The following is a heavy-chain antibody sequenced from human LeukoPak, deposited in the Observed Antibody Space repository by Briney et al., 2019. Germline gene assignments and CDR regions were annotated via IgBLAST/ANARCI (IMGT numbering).Heavy chain of an antibody. J-gene: IGHJ6*03. Sequence: GASVKVSCKASGYTFTSYGISWVRQAPGQGREWMGWISAYNGNTNYAQKLQGRVTMTTDTSTSTAYMELRSLRSDDTAVYYCASGSGSPIFYYYYMDVWGKGTTVTISS. CDR3: ASGSGSPIFYYYYMDV. V-gene: IGHV1-18*01. CDR2: ISAYNGNT. CDR1: GYTFTSYG. D-gene: IGHD1-26*01.